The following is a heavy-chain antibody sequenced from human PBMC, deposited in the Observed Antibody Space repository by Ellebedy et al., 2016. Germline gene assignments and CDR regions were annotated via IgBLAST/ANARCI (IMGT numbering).Heavy chain of an antibody. Sequence: SETLSLXXTVSGGSLSLYYWSWIRQPAGKGLEWIGRIQTSTLINYNPSLKSRVTLSVDTSTNQFSLKLSSVTAADTAVYYCARSGGDGYNRLVDSWGQGTLVTVSS. J-gene: IGHJ4*02. CDR3: ARSGGDGYNRLVDS. CDR1: GGSLSLYY. CDR2: IQTSTLI. D-gene: IGHD5-24*01. V-gene: IGHV4-4*07.